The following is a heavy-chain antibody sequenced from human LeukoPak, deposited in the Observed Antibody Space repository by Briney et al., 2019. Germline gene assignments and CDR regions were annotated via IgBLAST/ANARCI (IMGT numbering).Heavy chain of an antibody. CDR3: AKDSSTTVTTKGGPRRSFDY. V-gene: IGHV3-23*01. D-gene: IGHD4-17*01. CDR2: ISGSGGTT. CDR1: GFTFSSYV. J-gene: IGHJ4*02. Sequence: GGSLRLSCAASGFTFSSYVMRWVRQAPGKGLDWVSVISGSGGTTYYADSVKGRFTISRDNSKNTLYLQMNSLRAEDTAIYYCAKDSSTTVTTKGGPRRSFDYWGLGTLVTVSS.